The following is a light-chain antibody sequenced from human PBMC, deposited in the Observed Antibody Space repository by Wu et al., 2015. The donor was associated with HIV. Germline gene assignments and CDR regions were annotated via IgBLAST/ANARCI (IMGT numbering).Light chain of an antibody. J-gene: IGKJ1*01. CDR1: QSVRRD. CDR2: GAS. Sequence: EIVMTQSPATLSVSPGESTTLSCRASQSVRRDLAWYQQKPGQAPRLLIYGASTRATGIPARFSDSGSGTEFTLTISSMQSEDSAVYYCQQYNKRPPWTFGQGTKVEIK. V-gene: IGKV3-15*01. CDR3: QQYNKRPPWT.